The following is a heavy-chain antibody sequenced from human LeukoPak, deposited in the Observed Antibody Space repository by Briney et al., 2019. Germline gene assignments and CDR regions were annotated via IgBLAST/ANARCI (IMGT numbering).Heavy chain of an antibody. J-gene: IGHJ5*02. Sequence: GGSLRLSCAPSGVSLSNYALDWVRQAPGKGLEWVAAISYDGSKTYYTDSVKGRFTISRDGPSDTLSLQMDSLRAEDTALYYCATSTTVAGTFWFDHWGQGTLVIVSS. CDR1: GVSLSNYA. D-gene: IGHD6-19*01. CDR2: ISYDGSKT. V-gene: IGHV3-30*04. CDR3: ATSTTVAGTFWFDH.